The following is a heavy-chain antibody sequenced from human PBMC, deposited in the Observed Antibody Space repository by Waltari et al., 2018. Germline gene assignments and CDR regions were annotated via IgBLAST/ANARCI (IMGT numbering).Heavy chain of an antibody. J-gene: IGHJ4*02. V-gene: IGHV3-7*01. CDR2: IKQDGSEE. Sequence: EVQLVESGGGLVQPGGSVRLSCAASGFTFSPQWMHWVRQAPGKGLEWVANIKQDGSEEYYVDSVKGRFTISRDNAKNSLYLRMNSLRADDTAVYYCARNIATLNDYWGQGTLVTVSS. D-gene: IGHD6-13*01. CDR3: ARNIATLNDY. CDR1: GFTFSPQW.